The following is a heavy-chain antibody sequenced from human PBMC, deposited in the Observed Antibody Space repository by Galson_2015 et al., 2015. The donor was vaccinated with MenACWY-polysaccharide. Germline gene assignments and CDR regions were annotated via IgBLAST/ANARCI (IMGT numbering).Heavy chain of an antibody. V-gene: IGHV4-39*07. J-gene: IGHJ5*02. CDR1: GGSISRTSHY. CDR2: IYDSGTT. D-gene: IGHD3-10*01. CDR3: ARDSHYYGSGSFGWFDP. Sequence: ETLSLTCTVSGGSISRTSHYWGWVRQPPGKGLEWIGSIYDSGTTYYNPSLKGRVTISIDTSKTQFSLNVTSVTAADTAVYFCARDSHYYGSGSFGWFDPWGQGILVPVSS.